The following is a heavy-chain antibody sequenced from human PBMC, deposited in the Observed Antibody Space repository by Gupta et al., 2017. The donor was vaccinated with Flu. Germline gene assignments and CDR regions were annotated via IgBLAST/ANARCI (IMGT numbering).Heavy chain of an antibody. CDR1: GFSLNANGAG. J-gene: IGHJ3*01. Sequence: QITLTESGPTLVRHTQTLTLTCSFSGFSLNANGAGVGWIRQTPGKALEWLALILWDDEKWYSPSLGARLTISKDTSRSHVILTLSDVDSVDTGTYYCTHRALGASDVWGQGTVVTVSA. V-gene: IGHV2-5*02. CDR2: ILWDDEK. CDR3: THRALGASDV.